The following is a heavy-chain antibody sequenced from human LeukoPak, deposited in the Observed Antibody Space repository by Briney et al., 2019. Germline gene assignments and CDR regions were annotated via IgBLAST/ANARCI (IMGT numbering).Heavy chain of an antibody. CDR3: ARIQHYYDSSGQQNYYFDY. Sequence: SGPTLVNPTQTLTLTCTFSGFSLSTSGMCVSWIRQPPGKALEWLALIDWDDDKYYSTSLKTRLTISNDTSKNQVVLTMTNMDPVDTATYYCARIQHYYDSSGQQNYYFDYWGQGTLVTVSS. CDR2: IDWDDDK. D-gene: IGHD3-22*01. CDR1: GFSLSTSGMC. V-gene: IGHV2-70*01. J-gene: IGHJ4*02.